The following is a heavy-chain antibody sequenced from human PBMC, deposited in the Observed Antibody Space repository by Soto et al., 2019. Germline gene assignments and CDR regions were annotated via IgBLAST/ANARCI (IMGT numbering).Heavy chain of an antibody. D-gene: IGHD6-13*01. V-gene: IGHV1-69*02. CDR3: ARSGAYSSSYF. J-gene: IGHJ4*02. Sequence: SVKVSCKASGGTFSSYTISWVRQAPGQGLEWMGRIIPILGIANYAQKFQGRVTITADKSTSTAYMELSSLRSEDTAVYYCARSGAYSSSYFWGQGTLVTVSS. CDR1: GGTFSSYT. CDR2: IIPILGIA.